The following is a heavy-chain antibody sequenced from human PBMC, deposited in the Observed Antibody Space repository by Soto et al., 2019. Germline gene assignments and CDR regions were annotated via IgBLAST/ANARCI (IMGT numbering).Heavy chain of an antibody. J-gene: IGHJ4*02. CDR2: ISHRGSV. D-gene: IGHD6-19*01. Sequence: QVLLQESGPGLVQPSGTLSLSCAVSGDSISSHYFWGWVRQPPGKGLEWVGDISHRGSVNYNPSRQSRITLSMDKSKNQFSLRLNSVTAADTAVYYCARSFGWYAIDYWGQGTLVIVSS. V-gene: IGHV4-4*02. CDR3: ARSFGWYAIDY. CDR1: GDSISSHYF.